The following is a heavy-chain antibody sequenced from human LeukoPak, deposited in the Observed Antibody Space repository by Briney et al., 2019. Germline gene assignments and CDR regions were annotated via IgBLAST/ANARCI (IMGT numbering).Heavy chain of an antibody. CDR3: TTALDSSSHS. J-gene: IGHJ5*02. CDR1: GFTFNGYW. Sequence: GGSLRLSCAASGFTFNGYWMGWVRQAPGKGLEWVGRIKSKTDGGTTDNAAPVKGRFTISRDDSKNTLYLQMNSLKTEDTAVYYCTTALDSSSHSWGQGTLVTVSS. D-gene: IGHD6-6*01. CDR2: IKSKTDGGTT. V-gene: IGHV3-15*01.